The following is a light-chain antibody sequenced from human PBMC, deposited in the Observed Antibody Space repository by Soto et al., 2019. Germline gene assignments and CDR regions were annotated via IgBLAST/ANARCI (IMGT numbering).Light chain of an antibody. CDR2: RAS. CDR1: QNIDMY. Sequence: DIQMTQSPSTLSASAGDRVTITCRASQNIDMYLAWYQQKPGQAPSLLIYRASSLQSGVPSRFSGSGSWTEFTLTISSLQPDDFATYYFQQSITYPWTFGQGTKVDIK. J-gene: IGKJ1*01. CDR3: QQSITYPWT. V-gene: IGKV1-5*03.